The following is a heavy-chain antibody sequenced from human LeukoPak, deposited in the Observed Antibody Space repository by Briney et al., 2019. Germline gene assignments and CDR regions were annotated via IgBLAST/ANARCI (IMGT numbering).Heavy chain of an antibody. V-gene: IGHV3-30*18. CDR1: GFTFSSYG. CDR3: AKDRRVGATADQFDY. Sequence: GGSLRLSCAASGFTFSSYGMHWVRQAPGKGLEWVAVISYDGSNKYYADSVKGRFTISRDNSKNTLYLQMNSLRAEDTAVHYCAKDRRVGATADQFDYWGQGTLVTVSS. D-gene: IGHD1-26*01. J-gene: IGHJ4*02. CDR2: ISYDGSNK.